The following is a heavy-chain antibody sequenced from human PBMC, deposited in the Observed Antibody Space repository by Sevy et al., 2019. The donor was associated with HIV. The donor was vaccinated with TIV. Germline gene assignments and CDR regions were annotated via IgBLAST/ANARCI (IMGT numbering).Heavy chain of an antibody. CDR3: ARIKLGGWRLDY. CDR2: IDHGGST. V-gene: IGHV4-34*01. D-gene: IGHD2-15*01. Sequence: SETLSLTCAVYGGSFSGYYWSWIRQPPGKGLEWIGEIDHGGSTKYNPSLKSRVTISVDTSKNQFFLKLNSVTAADTAVYYCARIKLGGWRLDYWGQGTLVTVSS. CDR1: GGSFSGYY. J-gene: IGHJ4*02.